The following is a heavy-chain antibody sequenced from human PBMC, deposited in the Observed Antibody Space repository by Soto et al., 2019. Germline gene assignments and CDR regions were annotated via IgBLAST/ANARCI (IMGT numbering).Heavy chain of an antibody. CDR2: INGVTGQT. V-gene: IGHV1-3*01. Sequence: ASEKVSCKASGYTFTTHAMHWVRQAPGQSLEWMGWINGVTGQTKHPQSFQGRVNITRDTSASTAYMELGSLRSEDTAVYYCARGEGMKQNYYYYGFDPWGQGTMVTVSS. CDR1: GYTFTTHA. CDR3: ARGEGMKQNYYYYGFDP. J-gene: IGHJ6*02.